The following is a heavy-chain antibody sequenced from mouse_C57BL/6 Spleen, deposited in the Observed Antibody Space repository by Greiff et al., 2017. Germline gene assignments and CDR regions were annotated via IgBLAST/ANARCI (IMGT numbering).Heavy chain of an antibody. CDR3: ARHEVSYYGSSYGGWFAY. V-gene: IGHV1-62-2*01. Sequence: QVQLQQSGAELVKPGASVKLSCKASGYTFTEYTIHWVKQRSGQGLEWIGWFYPGSGSIKYNEKFKDKATLTADKSSITVYMELSRLTSEDSAVYFCARHEVSYYGSSYGGWFAYWGQGTLVTVSA. D-gene: IGHD1-1*01. CDR2: FYPGSGSI. J-gene: IGHJ3*01. CDR1: GYTFTEYT.